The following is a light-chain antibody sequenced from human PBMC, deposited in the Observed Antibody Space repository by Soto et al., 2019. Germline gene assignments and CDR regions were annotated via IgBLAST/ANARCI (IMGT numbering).Light chain of an antibody. CDR3: SSFAGSNNFPYV. Sequence: ALTQPPSASGSPGQSVTISCTGTSSDVGAYDYVSRYQQHPGKAPKLMIYEINKRPSGVPDRFSGSKSGNTASLTVSGLQAEDEADYYCSSFAGSNNFPYVFGTGTKVT. J-gene: IGLJ1*01. CDR2: EIN. V-gene: IGLV2-8*01. CDR1: SSDVGAYDY.